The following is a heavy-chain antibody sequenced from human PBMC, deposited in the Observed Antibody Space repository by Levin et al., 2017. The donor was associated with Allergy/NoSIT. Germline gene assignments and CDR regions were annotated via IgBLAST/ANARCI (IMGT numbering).Heavy chain of an antibody. J-gene: IGHJ4*02. D-gene: IGHD5-18*01. CDR3: ARDLNVIQQPRVY. V-gene: IGHV3-48*02. CDR1: GFTFSSYS. CDR2: ISSSSSTI. Sequence: GESLKISCAASGFTFSSYSMNWVRQAPGKGLEWVSYISSSSSTIYYADSVKGRFTISRDNAKNSLYLQMNSLRDEDTAVYYCARDLNVIQQPRVYWGQGTLVTVSS.